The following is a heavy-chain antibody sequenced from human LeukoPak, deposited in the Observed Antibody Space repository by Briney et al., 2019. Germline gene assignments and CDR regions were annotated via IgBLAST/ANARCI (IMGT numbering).Heavy chain of an antibody. V-gene: IGHV4-38-2*02. Sequence: SETLSLTCSVSGYSISSGYYWDWIRQPPGKGLEWIASIYHSGKSYYNPSLESRVTISVDTSKNQFSLKLSSVTAADTAVYYCARGPTTVTRAFDYWGQGTLVTVSS. CDR3: ARGPTTVTRAFDY. D-gene: IGHD4-17*01. J-gene: IGHJ4*02. CDR2: IYHSGKS. CDR1: GYSISSGYY.